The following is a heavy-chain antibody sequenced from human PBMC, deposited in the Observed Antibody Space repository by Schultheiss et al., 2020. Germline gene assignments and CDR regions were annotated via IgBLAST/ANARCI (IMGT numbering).Heavy chain of an antibody. J-gene: IGHJ4*02. CDR2: IKQDGSEK. Sequence: GGSLRLSCAASRFTFSTYSMSWVRQAPGKGLEWVANIKQDGSEKYYVDSVKGRFTISRDNAKNSLYLQMNRLRAEDTAVYYCARGKMGQGYWGQGTLVTVS. D-gene: IGHD1-26*01. CDR3: ARGKMGQGY. V-gene: IGHV3-7*01. CDR1: RFTFSTYS.